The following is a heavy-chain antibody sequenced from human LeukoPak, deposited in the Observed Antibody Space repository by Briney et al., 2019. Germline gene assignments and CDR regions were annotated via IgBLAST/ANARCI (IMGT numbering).Heavy chain of an antibody. CDR3: ARDRGNSNYYYYMDV. V-gene: IGHV1-69*05. D-gene: IGHD4-23*01. Sequence: SVKVSCKASGYTFSSYAISWVRQAPGQGLEWMGGIIPIFGTANYAQKFQGRVTITTDESTSTAYMELSSLRSEDTAVYYCARDRGNSNYYYYMDVWGKGTTVTVSS. CDR1: GYTFSSYA. J-gene: IGHJ6*03. CDR2: IIPIFGTA.